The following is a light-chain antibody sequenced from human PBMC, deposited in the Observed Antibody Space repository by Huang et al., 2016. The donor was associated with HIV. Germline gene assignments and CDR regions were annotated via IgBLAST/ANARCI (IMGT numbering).Light chain of an antibody. Sequence: EVEMTQSPATLSVSPGERATLSCRASQSVSSNLAWYQQKPDQAPRLLIYGASTRATGIPARFSGSGSGTEFTLTISSLQSEDFAVYYCQQYNDWPRTFGQGTKVEIK. J-gene: IGKJ1*01. CDR3: QQYNDWPRT. V-gene: IGKV3-15*01. CDR2: GAS. CDR1: QSVSSN.